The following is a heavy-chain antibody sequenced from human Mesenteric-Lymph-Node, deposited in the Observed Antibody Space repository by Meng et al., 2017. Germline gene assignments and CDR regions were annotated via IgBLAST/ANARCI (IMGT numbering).Heavy chain of an antibody. J-gene: IGHJ2*01. CDR3: GLNIAAAGLYWYFDL. D-gene: IGHD6-13*01. V-gene: IGHV1-69*06. Sequence: SVKVSCKASGGTFSSYTISWVRQAPGQGLEWMGGIIPIFGTANYAQKFQGRVTITADKSTSTAYMELSSLRSEDTAVYYCGLNIAAAGLYWYFDLWGRGTLVTVSS. CDR2: IIPIFGTA. CDR1: GGTFSSYT.